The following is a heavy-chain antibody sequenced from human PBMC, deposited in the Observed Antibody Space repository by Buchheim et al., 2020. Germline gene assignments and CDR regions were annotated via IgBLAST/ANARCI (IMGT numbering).Heavy chain of an antibody. V-gene: IGHV3-48*03. D-gene: IGHD4-23*01. CDR1: GFTFSDYE. Sequence: EVQLVESGGDLVQPGGSLRLSCVASGFTFSDYEMNWVRQAPGKGLEWVSYISRRSSTLYYADSVKGRFTISRDNAKNSLYLQMNSLRGEDTALYYCARDLNMRRWHQGMDFDYRGQGTL. CDR2: ISRRSSTL. CDR3: ARDLNMRRWHQGMDFDY. J-gene: IGHJ4*02.